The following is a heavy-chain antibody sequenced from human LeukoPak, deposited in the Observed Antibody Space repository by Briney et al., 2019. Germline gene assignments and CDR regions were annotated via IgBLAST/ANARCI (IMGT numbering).Heavy chain of an antibody. J-gene: IGHJ3*02. V-gene: IGHV3-23*01. D-gene: IGHD3-22*01. CDR1: GFTFSSYA. CDR3: AKGDYYDSSGYWDFDI. Sequence: PGGSLRLSCAASGFTFSSYAMSWVRQAPGKGLEWVSAISGSGGSTYYADSVKGRCTISRDNSKNTLYLQMNSLRAEDTAVYYCAKGDYYDSSGYWDFDIWGQGTMVTVSS. CDR2: ISGSGGST.